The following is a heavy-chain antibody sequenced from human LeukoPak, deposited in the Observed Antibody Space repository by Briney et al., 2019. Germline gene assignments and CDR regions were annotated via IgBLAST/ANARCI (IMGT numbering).Heavy chain of an antibody. CDR2: IYYSGST. Sequence: PSETLFLTCTVSGGSISSYYWSWIRQPPGKGLEWIGYIYYSGSTNYNPSLKSRVTISVDRSKNQFSLKLSSVTAADTAVYYCARERVGRGYYYGMDVWGQGTTVTVSS. J-gene: IGHJ6*02. D-gene: IGHD2-15*01. V-gene: IGHV4-59*12. CDR1: GGSISSYY. CDR3: ARERVGRGYYYGMDV.